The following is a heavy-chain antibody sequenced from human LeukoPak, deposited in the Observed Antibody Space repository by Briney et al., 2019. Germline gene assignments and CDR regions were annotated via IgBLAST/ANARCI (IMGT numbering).Heavy chain of an antibody. J-gene: IGHJ4*02. CDR2: ISVYNGNT. V-gene: IGHV1-18*01. Sequence: ASVKVSCKASGYTFTSCDINWVRQAPGQGLEWMGWISVYNGNTNYAQRLQGRVTMTTDTSTSTAYMELRSLRSDDTAIYYCARQVDIPMALPDYWGQGTLVTVSS. CDR3: ARQVDIPMALPDY. D-gene: IGHD5-18*01. CDR1: GYTFTSCD.